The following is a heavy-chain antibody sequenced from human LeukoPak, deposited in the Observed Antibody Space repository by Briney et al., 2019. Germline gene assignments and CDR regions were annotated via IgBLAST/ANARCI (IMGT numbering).Heavy chain of an antibody. CDR1: GFTFSSYG. CDR3: AKDLLPVAGTLEIDY. V-gene: IGHV3-30*18. CDR2: ISYDGSNK. J-gene: IGHJ4*02. Sequence: GGSLRLSCAASGFTFSSYGMHWVRQAPGKGLEWVAVISYDGSNKYYADSVKGLFTISRDNSKNTLYLQMNSLRAEDTAVYYCAKDLLPVAGTLEIDYWGQGTLVTVSS. D-gene: IGHD6-19*01.